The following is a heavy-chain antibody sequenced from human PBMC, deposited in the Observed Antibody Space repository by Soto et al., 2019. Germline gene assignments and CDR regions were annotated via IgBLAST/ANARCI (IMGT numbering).Heavy chain of an antibody. Sequence: GGSLRLSCAASGFTFSDYFMSRIRQAPGKGLEWVSFISGSSDNIKYADSVKGRFTISRDNAKNSLYLQMNSLRAEDTAVYYCVRDSARIVVVPRVDGDNWLDPWGQGTLVTVSS. CDR1: GFTFSDYF. CDR2: ISGSSDNI. V-gene: IGHV3-11*06. J-gene: IGHJ5*02. D-gene: IGHD2-2*01. CDR3: VRDSARIVVVPRVDGDNWLDP.